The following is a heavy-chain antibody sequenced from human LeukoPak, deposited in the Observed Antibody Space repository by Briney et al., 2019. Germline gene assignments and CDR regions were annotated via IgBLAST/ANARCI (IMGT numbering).Heavy chain of an antibody. J-gene: IGHJ6*03. V-gene: IGHV1-69*06. CDR2: IIPIFGTA. Sequence: SVKVSCKASGGTFSSYAISWVRQAPGQGLEWMGGIIPIFGTANYAQKFQGRVTITADKSTSTAYMELSSLRSEGTAVYYCATLCCGSYYMDVWGKGTTVTVSS. CDR3: ATLCCGSYYMDV. D-gene: IGHD2-15*01. CDR1: GGTFSSYA.